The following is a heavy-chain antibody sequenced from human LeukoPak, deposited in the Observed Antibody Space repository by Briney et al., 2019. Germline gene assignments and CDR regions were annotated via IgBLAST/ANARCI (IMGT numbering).Heavy chain of an antibody. Sequence: GALRVSCVASGVTSFSSLVRSGRHGLGKGLEWVANIKEDGSEKYYVDSVKGRFTISRDNAKNSVYLQMNSLRAEDTAVYYCARDNGFWGQGTLVTVSS. CDR1: GVTSFSSL. D-gene: IGHD2-8*01. CDR3: ARDNGF. CDR2: IKEDGSEK. V-gene: IGHV3-7*03. J-gene: IGHJ4*02.